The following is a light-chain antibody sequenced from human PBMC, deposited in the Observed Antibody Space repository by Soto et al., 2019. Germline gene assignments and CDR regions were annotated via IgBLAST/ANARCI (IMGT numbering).Light chain of an antibody. CDR3: QQYGRSPAT. Sequence: EIVLTQSPGTLSLSPGERATLSCRASQSVTNGYLAWYQQKPGQAPRLLIHGASNRATGIPDRFIGSGSGTHFTPPISRPEPEYFAVYHCQQYGRSPATFGQGTKLEIK. CDR1: QSVTNGY. V-gene: IGKV3-20*01. CDR2: GAS. J-gene: IGKJ2*01.